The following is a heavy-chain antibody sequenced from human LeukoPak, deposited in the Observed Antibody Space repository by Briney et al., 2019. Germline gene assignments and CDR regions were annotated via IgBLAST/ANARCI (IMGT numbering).Heavy chain of an antibody. J-gene: IGHJ4*02. V-gene: IGHV3-21*01. CDR1: GFTFSSYS. D-gene: IGHD3-10*01. CDR2: ISSSSSYI. Sequence: PGGSLRLSCAASGFTFSSYSMNWVRQAPGKGLEWVSSISSSSSYIYYADSVKGRFTISRDNAKNSLYLQMNSLRAEDTAVYYCARNVGVLLWFGEPHYFDYWGQGTLVTVSS. CDR3: ARNVGVLLWFGEPHYFDY.